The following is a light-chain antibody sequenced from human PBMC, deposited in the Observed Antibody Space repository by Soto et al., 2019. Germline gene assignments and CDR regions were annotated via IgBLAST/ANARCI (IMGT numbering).Light chain of an antibody. J-gene: IGKJ2*01. CDR2: DAS. Sequence: EIVLTQSPATLSLSPGERATLSCRASQSVSTYLAWYQQKPGQAPRLLIHDASKRAAGIPARFSGSGSGRDFTLTISSLEPEDFAVYHCQQHSNWQTFGQGTKLEIK. CDR1: QSVSTY. V-gene: IGKV3-11*02. CDR3: QQHSNWQT.